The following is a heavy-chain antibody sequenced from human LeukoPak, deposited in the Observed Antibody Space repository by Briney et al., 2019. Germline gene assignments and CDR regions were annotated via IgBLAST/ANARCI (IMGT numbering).Heavy chain of an antibody. D-gene: IGHD6-13*01. Sequence: GGSLRLSCAVSGFSVSGYWMTWVRQAPGKGLEWVANIKQDGSEKDYVDSVKGRFTISRDNAENSLFLQMNSLRVEDTAVYYCAGEWQGGIAAAGTRIEGDYWGQGTLVAVSS. V-gene: IGHV3-7*01. CDR2: IKQDGSEK. CDR1: GFSVSGYW. J-gene: IGHJ4*02. CDR3: AGEWQGGIAAAGTRIEGDY.